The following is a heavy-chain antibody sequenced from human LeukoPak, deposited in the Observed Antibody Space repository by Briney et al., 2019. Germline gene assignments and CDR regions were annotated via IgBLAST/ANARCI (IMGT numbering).Heavy chain of an antibody. Sequence: GGSLRLSCAASGFTFSSYAMSWVRQAPGKGLEWVSAISGSGGSTYYADSAKGRFTISRDNSKNTLYLQMNSLRAEDTAVYYCAKDRDSSGYYYFDYWGQGTLVTVSS. CDR2: ISGSGGST. CDR3: AKDRDSSGYYYFDY. CDR1: GFTFSSYA. V-gene: IGHV3-23*01. J-gene: IGHJ4*02. D-gene: IGHD3-22*01.